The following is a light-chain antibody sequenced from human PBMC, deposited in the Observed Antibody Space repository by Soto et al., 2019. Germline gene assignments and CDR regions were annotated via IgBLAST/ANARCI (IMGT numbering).Light chain of an antibody. J-gene: IGKJ4*01. CDR1: QNINTY. CDR2: DAS. V-gene: IGKV3-11*01. CDR3: QQRNRWPRV. Sequence: EIVLTQSPATLSLSLGERATLSCRASQNINTYLGWYQQKPGQAPRLLIYDASKRAPGIPDRFSGSGAGTDCTLPISSLAAEDFELYYCQQRNRWPRVLGGGNKVEIK.